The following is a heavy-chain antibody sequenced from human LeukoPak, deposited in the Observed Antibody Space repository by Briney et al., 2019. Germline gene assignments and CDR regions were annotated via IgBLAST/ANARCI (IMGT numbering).Heavy chain of an antibody. CDR2: ISAYNGNT. CDR1: GYTFTSYG. J-gene: IGHJ4*02. CDR3: ARVEGVVVIAIPFDY. Sequence: ASVKVSCKASGYTFTSYGISWVRQAPGQGLEWMGWISAYNGNTNYAQKLQGRVTMTTDTSTSTAYMELRSLRSDDTAVYYCARVEGVVVIAIPFDYWGQGTLVTVSS. D-gene: IGHD2-21*01. V-gene: IGHV1-18*01.